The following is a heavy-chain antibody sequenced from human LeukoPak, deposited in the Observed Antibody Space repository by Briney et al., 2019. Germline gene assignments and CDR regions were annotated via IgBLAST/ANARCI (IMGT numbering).Heavy chain of an antibody. CDR1: GGSISSGGYY. CDR3: AIGLVVAATKYFDY. V-gene: IGHV4-31*03. J-gene: IGHJ4*02. CDR2: IYYSGST. D-gene: IGHD2-15*01. Sequence: SQTLSLTCTVSGGSISSGGYYWSWIRQHPGKGLEWIGYIYYSGSTYYNPSLKSRVTISVDTSKNQFSLKLSSVTAADTAVYYCAIGLVVAATKYFDYWGQGTLVTVSS.